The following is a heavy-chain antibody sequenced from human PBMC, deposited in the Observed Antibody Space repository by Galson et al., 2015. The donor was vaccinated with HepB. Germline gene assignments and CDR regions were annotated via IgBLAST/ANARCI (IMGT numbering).Heavy chain of an antibody. CDR2: ISAYNGNT. J-gene: IGHJ6*03. CDR3: AREGGDCSGGSCYYYYMDV. V-gene: IGHV1-18*01. D-gene: IGHD2-15*01. Sequence: SVKVSCKASGYTFTSYGISWVRQAPGQGLEWMGWISAYNGNTNYAQKLQGRVTMTTDTSTSTAYMELRSLRSDDTAVYYCAREGGDCSGGSCYYYYMDVWGKGTTVTVSS. CDR1: GYTFTSYG.